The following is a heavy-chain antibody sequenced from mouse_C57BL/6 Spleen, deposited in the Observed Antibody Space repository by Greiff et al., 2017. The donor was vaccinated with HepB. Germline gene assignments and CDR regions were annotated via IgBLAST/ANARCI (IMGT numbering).Heavy chain of an antibody. CDR2: ISGGGGNT. V-gene: IGHV5-9*01. Sequence: DVMLVESGGGLVKPGGSLKLSCAASGFTFSSYTMSWVRQTPEKRLEWVATISGGGGNTYYPDSVKGRFTISRDNAKNTLYLQMSSLRSEDTALSYCARGPSYGSVRYWDFDVWGTETTVTVSS. CDR1: GFTFSSYT. D-gene: IGHD1-1*01. J-gene: IGHJ1*03. CDR3: ARGPSYGSVRYWDFDV.